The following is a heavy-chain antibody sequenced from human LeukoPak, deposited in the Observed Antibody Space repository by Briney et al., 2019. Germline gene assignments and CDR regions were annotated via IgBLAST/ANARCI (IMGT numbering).Heavy chain of an antibody. J-gene: IGHJ1*01. CDR3: ASGWAIMAGGAEYFQH. CDR1: GYTFTSYG. CDR2: ISAYNGNT. D-gene: IGHD6-19*01. V-gene: IGHV1-18*01. Sequence: ASVKVSCKASGYTFTSYGISGVRQAPGQGLEGMGWISAYNGNTNYAQKLQGRVTMTTDTSTSTAYMELRSLRSDDTAVYYCASGWAIMAGGAEYFQHWGQGTLVTVSS.